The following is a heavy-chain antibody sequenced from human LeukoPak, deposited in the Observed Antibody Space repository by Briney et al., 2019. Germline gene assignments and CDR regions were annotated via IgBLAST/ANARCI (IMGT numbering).Heavy chain of an antibody. V-gene: IGHV4-34*01. Sequence: SETLSLTCAVYGGSFSGYYWSWIRQPPGKGLEWIGEINHSGSTNYNPSLKSRVTISVDTSKNQFSLKLSSVTAADTAVYYCARVGFEDIVVVPAASSPAFDYWGQGTLVTVSS. CDR3: ARVGFEDIVVVPAASSPAFDY. CDR1: GGSFSGYY. D-gene: IGHD2-2*01. J-gene: IGHJ4*02. CDR2: INHSGST.